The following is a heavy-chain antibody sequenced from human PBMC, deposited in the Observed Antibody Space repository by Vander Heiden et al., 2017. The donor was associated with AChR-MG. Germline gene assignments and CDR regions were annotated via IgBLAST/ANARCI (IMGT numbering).Heavy chain of an antibody. D-gene: IGHD3-16*02. V-gene: IGHV3-23*01. CDR2: ISATGGIK. J-gene: IGHJ6*02. Sequence: EEQLLESGGGFVQPGGSLRLSCTGSDFTFRTYAMSWARQAPGKGLEWVSAISATGGIKYYADSVKGRFTISRDNFKDTLFLQMNSLRAEDTAVYYCARFLRLGELTLYVAMDVWGQGTTVTVSS. CDR1: DFTFRTYA. CDR3: ARFLRLGELTLYVAMDV.